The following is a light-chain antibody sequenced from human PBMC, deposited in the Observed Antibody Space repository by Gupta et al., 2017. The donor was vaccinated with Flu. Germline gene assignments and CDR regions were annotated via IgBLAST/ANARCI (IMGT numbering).Light chain of an antibody. Sequence: QAVLTHPPTASGRPGQRPTLSCSSSSSTVASNTVNWHQQLPGTAPKLLIYSNNQRPSGVPDRFSGSKSGTSASLAISGLQSEDEADYYCLAWDASLNGWVFGGGTKLTVL. V-gene: IGLV1-44*01. J-gene: IGLJ3*02. CDR1: SSTVASNT. CDR2: SNN. CDR3: LAWDASLNGWV.